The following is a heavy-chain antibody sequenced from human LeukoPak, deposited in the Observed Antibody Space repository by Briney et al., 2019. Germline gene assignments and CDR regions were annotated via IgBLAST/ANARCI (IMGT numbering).Heavy chain of an antibody. Sequence: PSETLSLTCTVSGGSISSYYWSWIRQPPGKGLEWIGYIYYSGSTNYNPSLKSRVTISVDTSKNQFSLKLSSVTAADTAVYCCASADDSSGTFDYWGQGTLVTVSS. CDR3: ASADDSSGTFDY. J-gene: IGHJ4*02. CDR2: IYYSGST. CDR1: GGSISSYY. D-gene: IGHD3-22*01. V-gene: IGHV4-59*01.